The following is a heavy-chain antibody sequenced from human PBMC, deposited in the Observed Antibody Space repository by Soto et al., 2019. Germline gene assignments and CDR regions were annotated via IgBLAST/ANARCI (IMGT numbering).Heavy chain of an antibody. J-gene: IGHJ4*02. CDR1: GYTFTSYA. CDR2: INAGNGNT. CDR3: ARNYYYDSSGDYYFDY. Sequence: ASVKVSCKASGYTFTSYAMHWVRQAPGQRPEWMGWINAGNGNTKYSQKFQGRVTITRDTSASTAYMELSSLRSEDTAVYYCARNYYYDSSGDYYFDYWGQGTLVTVSS. V-gene: IGHV1-3*01. D-gene: IGHD3-22*01.